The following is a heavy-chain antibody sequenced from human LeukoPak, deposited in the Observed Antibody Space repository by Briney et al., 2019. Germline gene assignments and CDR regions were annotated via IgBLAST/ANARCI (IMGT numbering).Heavy chain of an antibody. J-gene: IGHJ4*02. CDR3: ARRKYYGSGRSFDY. V-gene: IGHV4-4*02. CDR1: GGSISSSNW. Sequence: PSETLSLTCAVSGGSISSSNWWSWVRQPPGKGLEWIGEIYHSGSTNYNPSLKSRVTISVDTSKNQFSLKLSSVTAADTAVYYCARRKYYGSGRSFDYWGQGTLVTVSS. D-gene: IGHD3-10*01. CDR2: IYHSGST.